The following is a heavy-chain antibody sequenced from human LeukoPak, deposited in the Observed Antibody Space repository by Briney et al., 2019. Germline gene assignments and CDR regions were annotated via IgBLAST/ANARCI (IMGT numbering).Heavy chain of an antibody. Sequence: ASVKVSCKVSGYTLTELSMHWVRQAPGKGLEWMGGFDPEDGETIYAQKFQGRVTMTEDTSTDTAYMELSRLRSDDTAVYYCARAHPIAAAGPPGLNYYYYYMDVWGKGTTVTISS. CDR3: ARAHPIAAAGPPGLNYYYYYMDV. CDR1: GYTLTELS. D-gene: IGHD6-13*01. V-gene: IGHV1-24*01. J-gene: IGHJ6*03. CDR2: FDPEDGET.